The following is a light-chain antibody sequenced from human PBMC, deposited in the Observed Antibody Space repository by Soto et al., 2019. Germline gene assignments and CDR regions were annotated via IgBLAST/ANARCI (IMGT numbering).Light chain of an antibody. Sequence: QSVLTQPPSASGSPGQSVTISCTGNSSDVGGYNYVSWYQQHPGKAPKLMIYEVSKRPSGVPDRFSGSKSGNTASLTVSGLQAEDEADYYCSSYAGSILYVFGTGTKVTVL. CDR1: SSDVGGYNY. CDR2: EVS. CDR3: SSYAGSILYV. V-gene: IGLV2-8*01. J-gene: IGLJ1*01.